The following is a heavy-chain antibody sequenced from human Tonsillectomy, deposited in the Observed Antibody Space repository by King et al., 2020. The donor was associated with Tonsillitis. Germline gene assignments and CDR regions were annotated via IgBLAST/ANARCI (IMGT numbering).Heavy chain of an antibody. CDR2: ITPNNGGT. CDR3: ARDRSTDYYSLYFDF. J-gene: IGHJ2*01. CDR1: GYIFTGYY. V-gene: IGHV1-2*02. D-gene: IGHD2-21*02. Sequence: VQLVQSGAEVKKPGASVKVSCKASGYIFTGYYIHWVRQAPGQGLEWMGWITPNNGGTKYAQNFQGRVTMTRDTSISTAYMELSGLTSDDTAVYYCARDRSTDYYSLYFDFWGRGTLVTVSS.